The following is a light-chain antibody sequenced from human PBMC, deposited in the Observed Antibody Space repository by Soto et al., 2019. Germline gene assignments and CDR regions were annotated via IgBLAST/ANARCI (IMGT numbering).Light chain of an antibody. V-gene: IGKV1-27*01. CDR1: QGISTY. Sequence: DIQMTQSPSSLSASIGDRVTITCRASQGISTYLAWYQQNPGKVPKLLIYAASTLQSGVPSRFSGSGSGTDFTLTINNLQPEDVATFYCQKHNGAPFTFGPGTKVDIK. CDR2: AAS. J-gene: IGKJ3*01. CDR3: QKHNGAPFT.